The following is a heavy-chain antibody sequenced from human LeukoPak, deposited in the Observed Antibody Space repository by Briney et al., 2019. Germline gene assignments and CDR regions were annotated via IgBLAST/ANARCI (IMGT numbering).Heavy chain of an antibody. Sequence: SVTLSLTCTVSGGSISSYYWNWIRQPPGKGLDWFGYIYYSGGTNYNPSLKSRVTISVDTSKNQFSLKLSSVTAADTAVYYCARGGWYPESFQHWGQGALVTVSS. CDR2: IYYSGGT. CDR3: ARGGWYPESFQH. V-gene: IGHV4-59*01. D-gene: IGHD6-19*01. CDR1: GGSISSYY. J-gene: IGHJ1*01.